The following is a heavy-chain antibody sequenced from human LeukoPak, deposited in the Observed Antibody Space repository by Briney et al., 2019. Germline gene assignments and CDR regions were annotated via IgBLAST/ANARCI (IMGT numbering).Heavy chain of an antibody. CDR1: GGSISSGGYY. CDR2: IYHSGST. CDR3: ARDPITIFGVVFFDY. V-gene: IGHV4-30-2*01. D-gene: IGHD3-3*01. J-gene: IGHJ4*02. Sequence: PSETLSLTCTVSGGSISSGGYYWSWLRQPPGKGLEWIGYIYHSGSTYYNPSLKSRVTISVDRSKNQFSLKLSSVTAADTAVYYCARDPITIFGVVFFDYWGQGTLVTVSS.